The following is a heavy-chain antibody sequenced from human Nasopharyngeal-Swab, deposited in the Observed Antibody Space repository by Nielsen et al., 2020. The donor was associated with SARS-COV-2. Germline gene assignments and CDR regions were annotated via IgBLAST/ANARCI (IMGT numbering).Heavy chain of an antibody. CDR1: GWSFSGYY. D-gene: IGHD3-3*01. CDR2: INHRGST. CDR3: ARGRPPDYDFWSGYFTSYGMDV. J-gene: IGHJ6*02. V-gene: IGHV4-34*01. Sequence: SETLSLTCAVYGWSFSGYYWSWIRQPPGKGLEWIGEINHRGSTNYNPSLKSRVTISVDTSKNQFFLKLSSMTAADTAVYYCARGRPPDYDFWSGYFTSYGMDVWGQGTTVTVSS.